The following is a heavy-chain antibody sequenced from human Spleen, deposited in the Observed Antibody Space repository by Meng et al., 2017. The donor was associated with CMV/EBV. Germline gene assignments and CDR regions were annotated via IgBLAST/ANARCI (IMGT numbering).Heavy chain of an antibody. J-gene: IGHJ6*02. V-gene: IGHV4-30-4*08. CDR1: GGSISSGDYY. D-gene: IGHD1-1*01. Sequence: LRLSCTVSGGSISSGDYYWSWIRQPPGKGLEWIGYIYYSGSTYYNPSLKSRVTISVDTSKNQFSLNLNSVTAADTAVYYCARDWKRIYYYGVDVWGQGTTVTVSS. CDR2: IYYSGST. CDR3: ARDWKRIYYYGVDV.